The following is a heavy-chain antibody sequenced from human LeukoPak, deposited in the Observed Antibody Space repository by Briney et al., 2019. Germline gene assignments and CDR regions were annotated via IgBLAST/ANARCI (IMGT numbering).Heavy chain of an antibody. D-gene: IGHD5-24*01. V-gene: IGHV3-48*03. CDR1: GFSFDDYA. CDR3: ARGWRYFDY. Sequence: PGGSLRLSCVASGFSFDDYAMNWVRQAPGKGLEWVSYISSSGSTRYYVDSVKGRFTISRDTAKNSLYLQMNSLRAEDTAVYYCARGWRYFDYWGQGTLVTVSS. J-gene: IGHJ4*02. CDR2: ISSSGSTR.